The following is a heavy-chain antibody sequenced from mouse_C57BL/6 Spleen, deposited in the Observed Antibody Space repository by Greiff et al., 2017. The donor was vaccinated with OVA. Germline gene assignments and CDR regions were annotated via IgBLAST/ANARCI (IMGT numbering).Heavy chain of an antibody. CDR3: ARGDNRFDY. D-gene: IGHD1-3*01. J-gene: IGHJ2*01. V-gene: IGHV1-81*01. CDR1: GYTFTSYG. CDR2: IYPRSGNT. Sequence: VQLQQSGAELARPGASVKLSCKASGYTFTSYGISWVKQRTGQGLEWIGEIYPRSGNTYYNEKFKGKATLTADKSSSTAYMELRSLTSEDSAVYFCARGDNRFDYWGQGTTLTVSS.